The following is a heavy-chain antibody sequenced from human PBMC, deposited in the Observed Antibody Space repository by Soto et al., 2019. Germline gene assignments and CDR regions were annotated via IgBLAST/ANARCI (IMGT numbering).Heavy chain of an antibody. CDR3: ASRDDSEIRGYGMDV. V-gene: IGHV1-69*06. J-gene: IGHJ6*02. Sequence: ASVKVSCKASGGTFSSYAISWVRQAPGQGLEWMGGIISIFGTANYAQKFQGRVTITADKSTSTAYMELSSLRSEDTAVYYCASRDDSEIRGYGMDVWGQGTTVTVSS. D-gene: IGHD3-16*01. CDR2: IISIFGTA. CDR1: GGTFSSYA.